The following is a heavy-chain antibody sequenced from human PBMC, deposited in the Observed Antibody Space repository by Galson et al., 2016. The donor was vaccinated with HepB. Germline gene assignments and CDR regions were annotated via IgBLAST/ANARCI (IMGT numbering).Heavy chain of an antibody. CDR3: ARVAGRVVEIDN. D-gene: IGHD5-24*01. CDR2: MNTINGKT. V-gene: IGHV1-8*01. J-gene: IGHJ4*02. CDR1: GYPFSSFD. Sequence: SVKVSCKASGYPFSSFDINWVRQATGQGLEWMGWMNTINGKTGYAQKFQGRVTMTRDTSITKAYMELTNLTFEDTAIYYCARVAGRVVEIDNWGQGTLVSVSS.